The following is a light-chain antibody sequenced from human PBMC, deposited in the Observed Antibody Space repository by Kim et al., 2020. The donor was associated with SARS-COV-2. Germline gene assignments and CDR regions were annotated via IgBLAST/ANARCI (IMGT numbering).Light chain of an antibody. CDR3: SSYRSGDTLV. CDR2: NVR. V-gene: IGLV2-14*03. Sequence: QSALTQPASVSGSPGQSITISCTGTSSDVGGYIYVSWYRQHPGTAPKVILYNVRNRPSGVSNRFSGSKSGNTASLTISGLQAEDEADYYCSSYRSGDTLVFGTGTKVTVL. J-gene: IGLJ1*01. CDR1: SSDVGGYIY.